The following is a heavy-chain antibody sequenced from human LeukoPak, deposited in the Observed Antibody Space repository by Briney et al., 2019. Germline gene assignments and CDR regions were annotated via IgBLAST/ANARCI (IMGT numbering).Heavy chain of an antibody. Sequence: GSLRHICAASGFSFSGSAMHWVRQASGKGLEWVGRIKSKANNYATAYAASVKGRFTVSRDDSKNTAYLQMNSLKTEDTAVYYCTVYCDYAPDGFDVWAKGNIVTVSS. J-gene: IGHJ3*01. CDR1: GFSFSGSA. CDR2: IKSKANNYAT. CDR3: TVYCDYAPDGFDV. D-gene: IGHD4-17*01. V-gene: IGHV3-73*01.